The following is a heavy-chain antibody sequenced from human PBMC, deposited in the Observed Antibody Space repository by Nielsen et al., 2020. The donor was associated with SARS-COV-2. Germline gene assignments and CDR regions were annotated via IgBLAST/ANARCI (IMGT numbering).Heavy chain of an antibody. CDR3: VKDAYSNAGRFDY. CDR2: INSDGRTT. CDR1: GFTFGSSW. J-gene: IGHJ4*02. V-gene: IGHV3-74*01. D-gene: IGHD4-11*01. Sequence: GGSLRLSCAASGFTFGSSWMHWVRQAPGKGLVWVSRINSDGRTTTYADSVKGRFTISRDNSRNTLYLQMSSLRAEDTAVYYCVKDAYSNAGRFDYWGQGTLVTVSS.